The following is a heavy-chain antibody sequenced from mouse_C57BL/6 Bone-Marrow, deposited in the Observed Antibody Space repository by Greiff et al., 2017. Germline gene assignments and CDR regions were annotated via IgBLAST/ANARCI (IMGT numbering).Heavy chain of an antibody. V-gene: IGHV5-4*03. CDR3: ARWGQLRHGVSVDY. CDR2: ISDGGSYT. J-gene: IGHJ4*01. Sequence: EVMLVESGAGLVKPGGSLKLSCAASGFTFTSYAMSWVRQTPGKRLEWVATISDGGSYTYYPDNVKGRFTISRDNAKNYLYVERSQLKSEDTDMYYCARWGQLRHGVSVDYWGQGTSVTVSS. CDR1: GFTFTSYA. D-gene: IGHD3-2*02.